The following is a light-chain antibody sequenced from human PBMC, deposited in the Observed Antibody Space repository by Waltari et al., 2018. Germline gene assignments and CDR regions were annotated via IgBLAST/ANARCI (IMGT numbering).Light chain of an antibody. CDR3: HQRSARDT. J-gene: IGKJ5*01. Sequence: DIVLTQSQATLSLSPGERATHSCRDSQNDATHVAWYQQKPGQAPRLLIYDASTRATGIPARFSGSGSGTDFSLTISTLEPEDFAIYYCHQRSARDTFGQGTRLEIK. CDR1: QNDATH. CDR2: DAS. V-gene: IGKV3-11*01.